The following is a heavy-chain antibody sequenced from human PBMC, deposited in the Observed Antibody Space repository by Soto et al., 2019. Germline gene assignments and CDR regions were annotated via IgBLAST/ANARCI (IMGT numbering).Heavy chain of an antibody. J-gene: IGHJ5*02. CDR1: GYTFTSPY. CDR3: ATDPCNGGRCYNWFDP. V-gene: IGHV1-46*01. Sequence: ASVKVSCKASGYTFTSPYMHWGRQAPEQGLEWMGIINLDGGRATYAQKFQGRVTMTRDTSTSTVYMDLSSLRSEDTAVYYCATDPCNGGRCYNWFDPWGQGTLVTVSS. CDR2: INLDGGRA. D-gene: IGHD2-15*01.